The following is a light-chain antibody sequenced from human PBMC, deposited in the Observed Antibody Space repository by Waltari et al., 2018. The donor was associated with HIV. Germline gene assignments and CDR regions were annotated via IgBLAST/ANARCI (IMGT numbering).Light chain of an antibody. J-gene: IGKJ1*01. V-gene: IGKV1-5*03. CDR2: KAS. Sequence: DIQMTQSPSTLSASVGDRVTITCRASQSISSWLAWYQQKPGKAPKLLIYKASSLEIGVPSRFSGSGSGTEFTLTITSLQPDDFATYYCQQYNSFSMWAFGQGTKVEI. CDR3: QQYNSFSMWA. CDR1: QSISSW.